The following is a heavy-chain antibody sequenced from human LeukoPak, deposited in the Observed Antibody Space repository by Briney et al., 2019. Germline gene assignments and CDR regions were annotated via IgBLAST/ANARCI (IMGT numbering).Heavy chain of an antibody. J-gene: IGHJ3*02. CDR2: IYCSGNT. CDR3: ARERRVVVTAVTWDDAFDI. CDR1: GGSISSGGYY. D-gene: IGHD2-21*02. Sequence: PSETLSLTCTVSGGSISSGGYYWSWIRQHPGKGLEWIGYIYCSGNTYYNPSLKSRVTISVDTSKNQFSLKLSSVTAADTAVYYCARERRVVVTAVTWDDAFDIWGQGTMVTVSS. V-gene: IGHV4-31*03.